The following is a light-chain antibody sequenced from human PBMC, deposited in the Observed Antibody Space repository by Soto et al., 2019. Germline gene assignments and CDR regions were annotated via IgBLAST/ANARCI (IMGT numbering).Light chain of an antibody. V-gene: IGKV3-20*01. CDR3: QQFSSYPLT. Sequence: EIVLTQSPGTLSLSPGERATLSCRASQSVNSKYLAWYQQKPGQAPRLLIYGASTRATGIPARFSGSGSGTDFTLTISRLEPEDFAVYYCQQFSSYPLTFGGGTKVDIK. J-gene: IGKJ4*01. CDR2: GAS. CDR1: QSVNSKY.